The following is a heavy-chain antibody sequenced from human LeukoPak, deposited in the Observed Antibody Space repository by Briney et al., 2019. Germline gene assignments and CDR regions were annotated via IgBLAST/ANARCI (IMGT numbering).Heavy chain of an antibody. V-gene: IGHV3-11*06. CDR2: ISSSSSYT. CDR3: AKCPRSSSSGWFDP. D-gene: IGHD6-6*01. CDR1: GLTFSDYY. J-gene: IGHJ5*02. Sequence: GGSLRLSCAASGLTFSDYYMSWIRQAPGKGLEWVSYISSSSSYTNYADSVKGRFTISRDNAKNSLYLQMNSLRAEDTAVYYCAKCPRSSSSGWFDPWGQRTLVTVSS.